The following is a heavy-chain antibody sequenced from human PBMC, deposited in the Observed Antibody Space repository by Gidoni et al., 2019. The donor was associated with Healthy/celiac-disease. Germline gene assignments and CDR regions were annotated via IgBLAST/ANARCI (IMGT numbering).Heavy chain of an antibody. Sequence: EVQLVESGGGLVQPGGSLRLSCAASGFTFSSHAMSWVRQAPGKGLEWVSAISGSGGSTYYADSVKGRFTISRDNSKNTLYLQMNSLRAEDTAVYYCAKAQGSGEGYCSSTSCPLWFGEFDYWGQGTLVTVSS. D-gene: IGHD2-2*01. J-gene: IGHJ4*02. CDR3: AKAQGSGEGYCSSTSCPLWFGEFDY. V-gene: IGHV3-23*04. CDR2: ISGSGGST. CDR1: GFTFSSHA.